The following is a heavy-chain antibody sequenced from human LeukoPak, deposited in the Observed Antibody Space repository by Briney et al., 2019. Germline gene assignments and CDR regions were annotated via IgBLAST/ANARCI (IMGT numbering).Heavy chain of an antibody. J-gene: IGHJ6*03. CDR3: ARVREYSSGHPPVYYYYYMDV. Sequence: ASVKVSCKASGYTFTGYYMHWVRQAPGQGLEWMGWINPNSGGTNYAQKFQGRVTMTRDTSISTAYMELSRLRSDDTAVYYCARVREYSSGHPPVYYYYYMDVWGKGTTVTVSS. CDR2: INPNSGGT. D-gene: IGHD6-19*01. CDR1: GYTFTGYY. V-gene: IGHV1-2*02.